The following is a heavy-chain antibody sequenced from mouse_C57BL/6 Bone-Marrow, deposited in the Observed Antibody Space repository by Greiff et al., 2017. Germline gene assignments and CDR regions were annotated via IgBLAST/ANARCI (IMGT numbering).Heavy chain of an antibody. Sequence: EVQLQQSGAELVRPGSSVKMSCKTSGYTFTSYGINWVKQRPGQGLEWIGYIYLGNGYTEYNEKFKGKATLTSDTSSSTAYMQLSSLTSEDSASYFCARDYYGSSWYFDVWGTGTTVTVSS. D-gene: IGHD1-1*01. CDR2: IYLGNGYT. CDR1: GYTFTSYG. J-gene: IGHJ1*03. V-gene: IGHV1-58*01. CDR3: ARDYYGSSWYFDV.